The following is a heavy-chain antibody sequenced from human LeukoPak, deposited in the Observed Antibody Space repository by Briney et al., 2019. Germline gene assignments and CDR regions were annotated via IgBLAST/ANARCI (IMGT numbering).Heavy chain of an antibody. D-gene: IGHD4-23*01. CDR3: VRDHSNLSPGGVFGR. Sequence: MPSETLSLTCSVSGSSIRSYYWSWIRQPPGKGLEWMGYIYDSGRINYNPSLKSRVTISVDTSTNQVSVRLNSVTSADTAMYYCVRDHSNLSPGGVFGRWGQGILVTVSS. CDR2: IYDSGRI. V-gene: IGHV4-59*12. CDR1: GSSIRSYY. J-gene: IGHJ5*02.